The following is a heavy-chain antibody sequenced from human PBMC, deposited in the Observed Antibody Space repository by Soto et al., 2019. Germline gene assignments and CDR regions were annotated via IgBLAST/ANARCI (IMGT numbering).Heavy chain of an antibody. CDR1: GYTLTDYY. Sequence: QVQLVQSGAEVKKPGASVKVSCKASGYTLTDYYIHWVRQAPGQGPEWMGWINPNSGGTNFAQKFRGWVTMTRDTSISTAYMELTSLKSDDTAVYYCTRGAYYGSGTYPAYYFDSWGQGTLVTVSS. D-gene: IGHD3-10*01. CDR2: INPNSGGT. J-gene: IGHJ4*02. CDR3: TRGAYYGSGTYPAYYFDS. V-gene: IGHV1-2*04.